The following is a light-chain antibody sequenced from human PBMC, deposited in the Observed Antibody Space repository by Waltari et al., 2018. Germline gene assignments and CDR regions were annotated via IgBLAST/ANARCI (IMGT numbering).Light chain of an antibody. CDR2: TDN. Sequence: QSVLAQPPSASGTPGQGVTVSCSGSSSNIGRNGVSWYQQVPGTAPKLLIHTDNPRPAGVPDRFSGSKSGTSASLAISGLQSEDEAHYYCAALDDSLNGRVFGGGTEVTVL. V-gene: IGLV1-44*01. CDR1: SSNIGRNG. J-gene: IGLJ3*02. CDR3: AALDDSLNGRV.